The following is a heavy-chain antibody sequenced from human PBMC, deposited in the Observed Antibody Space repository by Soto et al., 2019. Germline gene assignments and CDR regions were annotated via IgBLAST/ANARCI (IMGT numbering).Heavy chain of an antibody. Sequence: PSETLSLTCTVSGGSISSYYWSWIRQPPGKGLEWIGYIYYSGSTNYNPSLKSRVTISVDTSKNQFSLKLSSVTAADTAVYYCAATTSDIVVVPAVNWFDPWGQGTLVTVS. J-gene: IGHJ5*02. CDR3: AATTSDIVVVPAVNWFDP. CDR1: GGSISSYY. V-gene: IGHV4-59*01. D-gene: IGHD2-2*01. CDR2: IYYSGST.